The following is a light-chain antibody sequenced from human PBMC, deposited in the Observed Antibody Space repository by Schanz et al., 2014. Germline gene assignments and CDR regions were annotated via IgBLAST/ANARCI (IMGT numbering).Light chain of an antibody. V-gene: IGKV3-11*01. CDR2: DAS. Sequence: EVVLTQSPATLSLSPGERATLSCRASQSVSSFLAWYQQKPGQAPRLLIYDASERATGIPARFSGSGSGTDFTLTISSLQSEDFAVYYCQHYYNWPRTFGQGTKVEIK. J-gene: IGKJ1*01. CDR1: QSVSSF. CDR3: QHYYNWPRT.